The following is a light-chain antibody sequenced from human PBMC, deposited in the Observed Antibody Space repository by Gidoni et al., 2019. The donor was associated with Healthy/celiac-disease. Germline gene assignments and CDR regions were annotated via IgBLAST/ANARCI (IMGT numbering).Light chain of an antibody. Sequence: DIVMTQSPDSLAVSLGERATINCKSSQSVLHSSNNKNYLAWYQQKPGQPPKLLIYWASTRESGVPDRFSGSGSGTDFTLTISSLQAEDVAVYYCQQYYSTPLAFGQGTKVEI. V-gene: IGKV4-1*01. CDR1: QSVLHSSNNKNY. CDR3: QQYYSTPLA. J-gene: IGKJ1*01. CDR2: WAS.